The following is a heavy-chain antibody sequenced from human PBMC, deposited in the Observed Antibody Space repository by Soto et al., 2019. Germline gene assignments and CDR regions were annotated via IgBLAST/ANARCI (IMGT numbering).Heavy chain of an antibody. J-gene: IGHJ4*02. CDR2: IHYSGTT. CDR3: ARYNSYAIDY. D-gene: IGHD2-8*01. V-gene: IGHV4-59*01. Sequence: SETLSLTCTVSGTSISSYYWSWIRQPPGKGLEWIANIHYSGTTNYNPSLASRVTLSVYTSKNQFSLKMTSVTAADRAMYFCARYNSYAIDYWGRGTLVTVFS. CDR1: GTSISSYY.